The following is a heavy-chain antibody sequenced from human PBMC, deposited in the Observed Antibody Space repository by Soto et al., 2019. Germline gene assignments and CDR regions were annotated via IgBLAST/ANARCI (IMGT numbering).Heavy chain of an antibody. D-gene: IGHD3-10*01. CDR2: ISGSGCST. CDR1: GFHFSCYA. V-gene: IGHV3-23*01. J-gene: IGHJ2*01. CDR3: AKVSLILYIISSLSWYFER. Sequence: EVQLLESGGGLVQPGGSLRISCAASGFHFSCYALSWVRQAPGKGQECVAAISGSGCSTCYADSVKSRFTISRDKYKITLYLQLNSLLAFDTAVYYCAKVSLILYIISSLSWYFERWGICTLLTLSS.